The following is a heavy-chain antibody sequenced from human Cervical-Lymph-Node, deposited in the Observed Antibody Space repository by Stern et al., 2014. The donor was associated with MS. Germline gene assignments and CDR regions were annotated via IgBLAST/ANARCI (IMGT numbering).Heavy chain of an antibody. CDR3: ARVLRRRVIGAPGAGYYFDY. J-gene: IGHJ4*02. CDR1: GDSINYYY. V-gene: IGHV4-59*01. D-gene: IGHD6-13*01. Sequence: QVQLQESGPGLVQPSETLSLSCTVSGDSINYYYWGWIRQPPGKALEWIGYIFFRGSTTYNPSLKSRVTISVDTSKSQFSLNLSSVTAADTAVYYCARVLRRRVIGAPGAGYYFDYWGQGTLVTVPS. CDR2: IFFRGST.